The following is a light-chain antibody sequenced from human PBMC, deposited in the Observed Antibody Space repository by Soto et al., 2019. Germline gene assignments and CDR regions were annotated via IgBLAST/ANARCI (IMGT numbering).Light chain of an antibody. V-gene: IGKV3-20*01. J-gene: IGKJ1*01. Sequence: EIVLTQSPGTLSLSPGERATLFCRASESVSSNYLAWYQQKPGQAPRLLIYGASSRASGNPDRFSGSGSGTALTGTAFPLAISGLEPEDSAVYYCQQYDNTPWTCGQGTKVEI. CDR1: ESVSSNY. CDR2: GAS. CDR3: QQYDNTPWT.